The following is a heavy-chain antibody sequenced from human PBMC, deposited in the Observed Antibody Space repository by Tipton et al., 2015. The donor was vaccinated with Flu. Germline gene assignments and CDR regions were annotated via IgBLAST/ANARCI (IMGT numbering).Heavy chain of an antibody. J-gene: IGHJ3*01. CDR1: GYKFSSYW. V-gene: IGHV5-51*01. Sequence: QLVQSGAEVKMPGESLKISCKGSGYKFSSYWIGWVRQMPGEGPEWMGSTYPGDSDTIYSPSFQGQVTISADKSITTAYLQWSSLKSSDRAMYYCARRNWDSGAGGAFDVWGQGTMVTVSS. D-gene: IGHD1-7*01. CDR3: ARRNWDSGAGGAFDV. CDR2: TYPGDSDT.